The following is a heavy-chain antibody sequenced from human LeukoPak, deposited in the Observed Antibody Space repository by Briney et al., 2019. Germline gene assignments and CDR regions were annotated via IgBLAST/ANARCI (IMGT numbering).Heavy chain of an antibody. CDR3: ARVGHNCGGDCYSPWFDP. V-gene: IGHV4-59*01. CDR2: IHYSGST. Sequence: SETLSLTCTVSGGSISGYYWSWIRQPPGKGLEWIGYIHYSGSTNYNPSLKSRVTISVDTAKNQFSLKLTSVTAADTAMYYCARVGHNCGGDCYSPWFDPWGQGTLVTVSS. J-gene: IGHJ5*02. CDR1: GGSISGYY. D-gene: IGHD2-21*02.